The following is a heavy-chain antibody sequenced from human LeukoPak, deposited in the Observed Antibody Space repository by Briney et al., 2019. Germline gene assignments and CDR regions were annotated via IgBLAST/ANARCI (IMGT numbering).Heavy chain of an antibody. Sequence: GGPLRLSCAASGFTFSSYSMNWVRQAPGKGLEWVSSISSSSSYIYYADSVKGRFTISRDNAKNSLYLQMNSLRAEDTAVYYCARDKYYDSSGYPNWFDPWGQGTLVTVSS. V-gene: IGHV3-21*01. CDR1: GFTFSSYS. J-gene: IGHJ5*02. D-gene: IGHD3-22*01. CDR2: ISSSSSYI. CDR3: ARDKYYDSSGYPNWFDP.